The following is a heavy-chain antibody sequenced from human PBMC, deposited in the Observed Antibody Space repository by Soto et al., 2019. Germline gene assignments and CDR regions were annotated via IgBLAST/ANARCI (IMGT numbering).Heavy chain of an antibody. CDR3: AKDEGEMIRGVQAFDV. CDR1: GFTITNYV. D-gene: IGHD3-10*01. V-gene: IGHV3-23*01. CDR2: IGATASNT. Sequence: EVQLLESGGGLVQPGGSLRLSCAASGFTITNYVMSWVRQAPGKGLEWVSSIGATASNTYYADSVKGRFTISRDRSENTLYRRLKSVRAEDTALYYCAKDEGEMIRGVQAFDVWGQGTLVTVSS. J-gene: IGHJ3*01.